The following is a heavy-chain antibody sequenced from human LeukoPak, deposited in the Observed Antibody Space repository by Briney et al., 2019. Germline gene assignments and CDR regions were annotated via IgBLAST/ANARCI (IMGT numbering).Heavy chain of an antibody. D-gene: IGHD6-19*01. J-gene: IGHJ4*02. CDR3: ARVPGSSGWNYYFDY. CDR2: ISSGGNTV. V-gene: IGHV3-48*03. Sequence: GGSLRLSCAASGVTSSSYEMNWVRQAPGKGLEWVSYISSGGNTVHYADSVKGRFTISRDNTKNSLYLQMNSLRAEDTAVYYCARVPGSSGWNYYFDYWGQGTLVTVSS. CDR1: GVTSSSYE.